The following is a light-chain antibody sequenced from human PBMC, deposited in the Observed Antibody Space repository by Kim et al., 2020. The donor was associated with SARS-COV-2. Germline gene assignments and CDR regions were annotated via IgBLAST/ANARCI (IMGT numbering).Light chain of an antibody. CDR1: QGVSNY. CDR2: EAS. Sequence: GTLSLSPGDRATRSCRASQGVSNYLAWYQQKPGQAPRLLIYEASKRAAGIPARFSGSGSGTDFTLTISRLEPGDSAVYFCQQRGSFGQGTRLEI. V-gene: IGKV3-11*01. CDR3: QQRGS. J-gene: IGKJ5*01.